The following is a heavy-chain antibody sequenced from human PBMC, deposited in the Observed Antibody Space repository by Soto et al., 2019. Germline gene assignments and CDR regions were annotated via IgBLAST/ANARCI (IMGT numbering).Heavy chain of an antibody. Sequence: GQSLRLSCAASSFTFSNPWINWVRQAPGKGLEWVGRIKSKTDGGTTDYAAPVKGRFTISRDDSKNTLYLQMNSLKTEDTAVYYCTTGLVKGRGAFDIWGQGTMVTVSS. V-gene: IGHV3-15*07. CDR2: IKSKTDGGTT. D-gene: IGHD2-21*01. J-gene: IGHJ3*02. CDR3: TTGLVKGRGAFDI. CDR1: SFTFSNPW.